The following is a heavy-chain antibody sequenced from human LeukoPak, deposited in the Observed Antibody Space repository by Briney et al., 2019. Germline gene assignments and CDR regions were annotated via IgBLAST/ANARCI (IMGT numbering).Heavy chain of an antibody. CDR1: GFTVSSNY. V-gene: IGHV3-53*01. Sequence: PGGSLRLSCAASGFTVSSNYMSWVRQAPGKGLEWVSVIYSGGSTYYADSVKGRFTISRDNSRNMLYLQMNSVRTEDTAVYYCAGPYYYFDCWGQGTLVTVSS. D-gene: IGHD2-8*01. CDR2: IYSGGST. CDR3: AGPYYYFDC. J-gene: IGHJ4*02.